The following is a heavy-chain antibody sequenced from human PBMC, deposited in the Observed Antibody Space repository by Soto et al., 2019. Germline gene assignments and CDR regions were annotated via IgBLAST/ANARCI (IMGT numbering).Heavy chain of an antibody. V-gene: IGHV4-31*03. D-gene: IGHD4-17*01. J-gene: IGHJ6*02. CDR2: IYYSGST. Sequence: PSETLSLTCSVSGDSMNTIGSYWSWVRQHPGKGLEWIGYIYYSGSTYYNPSLKSRVTISVDTSKNQFSLKLSSVTAADTAVYNCARDSYPADDYGSYGMDVWGQGTTVTVSS. CDR3: ARDSYPADDYGSYGMDV. CDR1: GDSMNTIGSY.